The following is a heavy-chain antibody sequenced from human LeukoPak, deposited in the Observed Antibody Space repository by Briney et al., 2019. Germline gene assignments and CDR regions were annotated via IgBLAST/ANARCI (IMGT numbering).Heavy chain of an antibody. Sequence: ASVKVSCKASGYTFTGYYMHWVRQAPGQGLEWMGWINPNSGGTNYAQKFQGRVTMTRDTSISTAYMELSRLRSDDTAVYYCARDATLLWFGESHYFDYWGQGTLVTVSS. CDR2: INPNSGGT. V-gene: IGHV1-2*02. CDR1: GYTFTGYY. J-gene: IGHJ4*02. D-gene: IGHD3-10*01. CDR3: ARDATLLWFGESHYFDY.